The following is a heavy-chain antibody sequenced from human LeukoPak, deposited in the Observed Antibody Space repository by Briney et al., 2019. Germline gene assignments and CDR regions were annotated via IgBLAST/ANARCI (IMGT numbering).Heavy chain of an antibody. CDR3: AKVEGSSWYVANWFDP. CDR1: GFTFNNYA. D-gene: IGHD6-13*01. J-gene: IGHJ5*02. CDR2: ITGSGAYT. Sequence: QPGGSLRLSCTASGFTFNNYAMTWVRQAPGKGLEWVSAITGSGAYTNYADSVKGRFTISRDNSKNTLYLQMNSLRAEDTAVYYCAKVEGSSWYVANWFDPWGQGTLVTVSS. V-gene: IGHV3-23*01.